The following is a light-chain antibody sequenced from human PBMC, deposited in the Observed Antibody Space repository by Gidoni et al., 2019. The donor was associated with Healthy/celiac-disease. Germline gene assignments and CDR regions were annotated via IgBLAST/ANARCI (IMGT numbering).Light chain of an antibody. CDR2: LGS. V-gene: IGKV2-28*01. CDR1: QSLLHSNGYNY. CDR3: MQALQTPLIT. Sequence: IVMTQSPLSLPVTPGEPASISCRSSQSLLHSNGYNYLDWYLQKPGQSPQLLIYLGSHRASGVPDRFSGSGSGTDFTLKISRVEAGDVGVYCCMQALQTPLITFGQGTRLEIK. J-gene: IGKJ5*01.